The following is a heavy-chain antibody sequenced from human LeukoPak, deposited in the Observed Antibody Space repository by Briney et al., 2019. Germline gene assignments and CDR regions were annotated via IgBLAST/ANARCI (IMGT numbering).Heavy chain of an antibody. D-gene: IGHD2-2*02. J-gene: IGHJ4*02. V-gene: IGHV1-18*01. CDR1: GYTFTNFD. Sequence: GASVKVSCKASGYTFTNFDFTWVRQAPGQGLEWMGWITTYNGNANYAQKFQGRVTMSTDTSTSTAYMELRSLRSDDTAVYYCARSFYEGCTSHCYTTFDYWGPGTLVTVSS. CDR3: ARSFYEGCTSHCYTTFDY. CDR2: ITTYNGNA.